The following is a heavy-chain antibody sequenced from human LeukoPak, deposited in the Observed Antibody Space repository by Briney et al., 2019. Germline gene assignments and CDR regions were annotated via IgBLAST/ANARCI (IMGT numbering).Heavy chain of an antibody. CDR3: ARGTKWRPPYYHYYGMDV. CDR2: IYPSGST. D-gene: IGHD5-12*01. CDR1: GASISNSY. V-gene: IGHV4-4*07. Sequence: SDTLSLTCTLSGASISNSYWNSIRQPAGKGLEWIVRIYPSGSTDYNPSLKSRVTMSVDTSKNHFSLKLSTVTAADTAVYYCARGTKWRPPYYHYYGMDVWGQGTTVTVSS. J-gene: IGHJ6*02.